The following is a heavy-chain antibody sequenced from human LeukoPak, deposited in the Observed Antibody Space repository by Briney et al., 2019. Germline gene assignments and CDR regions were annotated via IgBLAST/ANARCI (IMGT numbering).Heavy chain of an antibody. J-gene: IGHJ6*03. V-gene: IGHV3-7*01. CDR2: IKQDGSEK. Sequence: GGSLRLSCAASGFTFSSYWMSWVRQAPGKGLEWVANIKQDGSEKYYVDSVKGRFTISRDNAKNSLYLQMNSLRAEDTAVYYCARTSNLRDYYYMDVWGKGTTVTVSS. CDR1: GFTFSSYW. CDR3: ARTSNLRDYYYMDV.